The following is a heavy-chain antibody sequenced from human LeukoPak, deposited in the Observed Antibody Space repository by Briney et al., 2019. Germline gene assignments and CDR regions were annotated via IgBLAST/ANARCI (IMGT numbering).Heavy chain of an antibody. J-gene: IGHJ4*02. CDR2: IYSGGST. Sequence: PGGSLRLSCAASGFTVSSNYMSWVRQAPGKGLEWVSGIYSGGSTYYADSVNGRFTISRDNSNNTLYLQMNSLRAEDTAVYYFAGITMVRGWVFDYWGQGTLVTVSS. CDR1: GFTVSSNY. CDR3: AGITMVRGWVFDY. D-gene: IGHD3-10*01. V-gene: IGHV3-66*01.